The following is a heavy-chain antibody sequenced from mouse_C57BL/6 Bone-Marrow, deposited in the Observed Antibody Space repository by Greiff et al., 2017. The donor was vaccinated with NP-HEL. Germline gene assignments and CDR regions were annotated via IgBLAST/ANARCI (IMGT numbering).Heavy chain of an antibody. CDR3: TRPARAPHYFDY. Sequence: LQQPGSELVRPGASVKPSCKASGYTFTSYWMHWVKQRPGQGLEWIGNIYPGSGSTNYDEKFKSKATLTVDTSSSTAYMQLSSRTSEDSAVYYCTRPARAPHYFDYWGQGTTLTVSS. CDR1: GYTFTSYW. CDR2: IYPGSGST. J-gene: IGHJ2*01. D-gene: IGHD3-1*01. V-gene: IGHV1S22*01.